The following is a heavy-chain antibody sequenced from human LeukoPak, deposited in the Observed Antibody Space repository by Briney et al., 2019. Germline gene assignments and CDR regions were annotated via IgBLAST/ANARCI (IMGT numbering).Heavy chain of an antibody. D-gene: IGHD6-25*01. J-gene: IGHJ5*01. CDR3: ASSATNNWLHY. CDR2: IHYRGST. Sequence: PSETLSLTCTVSGGSISSYYWSWIRQSPGKGLELIGYIHYRGSTNYNPSLKSRVTISVDTSKNQFSLKLTSVTAADTAVYYCASSATNNWLHYWGQGTLVTVSS. V-gene: IGHV4-59*01. CDR1: GGSISSYY.